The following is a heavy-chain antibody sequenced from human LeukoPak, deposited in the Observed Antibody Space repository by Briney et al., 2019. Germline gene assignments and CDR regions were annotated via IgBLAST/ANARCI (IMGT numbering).Heavy chain of an antibody. J-gene: IGHJ3*02. Sequence: SETLSLTCTVSGGSFSAFFWRWIRQPPGKGLEWIGDVGHSGSADYNPSLKSRVTVSADPSKTQFSLKLTSVTAADTAVYYCATRGDYSDTSGNSYDALDIWGQGTMVTVSS. V-gene: IGHV4-34*01. CDR3: ATRGDYSDTSGNSYDALDI. D-gene: IGHD3-22*01. CDR2: VGHSGSA. CDR1: GGSFSAFF.